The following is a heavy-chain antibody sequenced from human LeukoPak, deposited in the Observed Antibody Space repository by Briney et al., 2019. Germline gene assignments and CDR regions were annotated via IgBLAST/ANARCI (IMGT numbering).Heavy chain of an antibody. Sequence: PGGSLRLSCAASGFTFSSYWMHWVRQAPGKGLVWVSRIYSDGSSTNYADSVKGRFTISRDNAKNTLYLQMNSLRAEDTAVYCCARDRSSLGLWFGELRNWGQGTLVTVSS. V-gene: IGHV3-74*01. CDR2: IYSDGSST. CDR3: ARDRSSLGLWFGELRN. J-gene: IGHJ4*02. CDR1: GFTFSSYW. D-gene: IGHD3-10*01.